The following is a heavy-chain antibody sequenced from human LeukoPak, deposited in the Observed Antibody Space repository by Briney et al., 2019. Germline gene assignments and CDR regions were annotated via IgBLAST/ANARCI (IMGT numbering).Heavy chain of an antibody. V-gene: IGHV3-53*01. D-gene: IGHD3-16*01. CDR1: GITVSNNY. CDR2: IYSGGST. J-gene: IGHJ6*02. Sequence: GGSLRLSCAASGITVSNNYMSWVRQAPGKGLEWVSVIYSGGSTYYADSVKGRFTISRDNSKNTLYLQMNSLRAEDTAVYYCARDARRGLGYYYGMDVWGQGTTVTVSS. CDR3: ARDARRGLGYYYGMDV.